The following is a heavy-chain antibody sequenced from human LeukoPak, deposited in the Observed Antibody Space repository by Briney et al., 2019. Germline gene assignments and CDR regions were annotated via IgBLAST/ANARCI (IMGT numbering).Heavy chain of an antibody. J-gene: IGHJ3*02. Sequence: GGSLRLSCAASGFTFSDYYMSWIRQAPGKGLEWVSYISSSGSTIYYADSVEGRFTISRDNAKNSLYLQMNSLRAEDTAVYYCARGVTGYLYDAFDIWGQGTMVTVSS. CDR1: GFTFSDYY. D-gene: IGHD3-9*01. V-gene: IGHV3-11*04. CDR2: ISSSGSTI. CDR3: ARGVTGYLYDAFDI.